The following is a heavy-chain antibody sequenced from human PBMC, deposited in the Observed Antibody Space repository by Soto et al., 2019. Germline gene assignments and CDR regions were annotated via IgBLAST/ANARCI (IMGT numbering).Heavy chain of an antibody. CDR2: SYYGRNS. J-gene: IGHJ4*02. Sequence: SETLSLTCAVSGYSINRGFYWGWIRQSPGRGLEWIGSSYYGRNSYYNPSLNRRVTISIDASKNQFSLTLTSVTAADTAVYYCAPDEGIKEPPSDWSQGNLVTVSS. V-gene: IGHV4-38-2*01. CDR1: GYSINRGFY. CDR3: APDEGIKEPPSD. D-gene: IGHD1-1*01.